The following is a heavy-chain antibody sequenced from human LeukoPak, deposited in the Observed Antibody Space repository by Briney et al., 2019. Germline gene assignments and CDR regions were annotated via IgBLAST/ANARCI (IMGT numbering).Heavy chain of an antibody. J-gene: IGHJ3*01. V-gene: IGHV3-15*01. D-gene: IGHD1-14*01. CDR2: IKRKSDGGTT. CDR3: TTELDVRPNHY. CDR1: GLTFSNAW. Sequence: MSGGSLRLSCAASGLTFSNAWMSWVRQAPGKGLEWVGRIKRKSDGGTTDYAAPVKGRFTISRDDSKNTLYLQMNSLKSEDTAAYYCTTELDVRPNHYWGQGTMVTVSS.